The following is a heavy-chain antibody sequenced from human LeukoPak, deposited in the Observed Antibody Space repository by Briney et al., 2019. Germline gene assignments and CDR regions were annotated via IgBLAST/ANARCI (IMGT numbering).Heavy chain of an antibody. D-gene: IGHD5-12*01. CDR1: GYSISSGYY. V-gene: IGHV4-38-2*02. CDR3: ARGVYSGYDSPSNFDY. CDR2: IYHSGST. J-gene: IGHJ4*02. Sequence: SETLSLTCTVSGYSISSGYYWGWIRQPPGKGLEWIGSIYHSGSTYYNPSLKSRVTISVDTSKNQFSLKLSSVTAADTAVYYCARGVYSGYDSPSNFDYWGQGTLVTVSS.